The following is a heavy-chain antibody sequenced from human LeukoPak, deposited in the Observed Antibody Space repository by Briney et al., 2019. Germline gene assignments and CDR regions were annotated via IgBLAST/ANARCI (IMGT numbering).Heavy chain of an antibody. Sequence: GASVKVSCKASGYTFTGYYMHWVRQAPGQGLEWMGRIIPILGIANYAQKFQGRVTITADKSTSTAYMELSSLRSEDTAVYYCAPYYDSSGYYPDYWGQGTLVTVSS. CDR1: GYTFTGYY. V-gene: IGHV1-69*02. CDR3: APYYDSSGYYPDY. CDR2: IIPILGIA. J-gene: IGHJ4*02. D-gene: IGHD3-22*01.